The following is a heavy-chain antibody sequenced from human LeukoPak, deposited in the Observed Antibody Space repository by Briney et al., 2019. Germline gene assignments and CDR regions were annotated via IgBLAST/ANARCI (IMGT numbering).Heavy chain of an antibody. D-gene: IGHD3-16*01. J-gene: IGHJ6*02. Sequence: ASVKVSCKASGYTSTGYNIHLVRQAPGQGLEWMGWINPNSGDTNYAQKLQGRVTMTTDTSTSTAYMELRSLRSDDTAVYYCARDFFTVGGVMDVWGQGTTVTVSS. V-gene: IGHV1-18*04. CDR3: ARDFFTVGGVMDV. CDR2: INPNSGDT. CDR1: GYTSTGYN.